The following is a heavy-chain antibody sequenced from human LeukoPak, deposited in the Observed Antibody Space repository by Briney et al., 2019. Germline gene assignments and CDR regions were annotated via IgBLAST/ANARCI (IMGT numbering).Heavy chain of an antibody. D-gene: IGHD4-17*01. CDR1: GFTFSSYS. CDR3: ARVYGDYVFLLGAFDI. V-gene: IGHV3-21*04. Sequence: GGSLRLSCAASGFTFSSYSMDWVRQAPGKGLEWVSSISSSSTYIYYADSVKGRFTISRDNSKNTLYLQMNSLRAEDTAVYYCARVYGDYVFLLGAFDIWGQGTMVTVSS. J-gene: IGHJ3*02. CDR2: ISSSSTYI.